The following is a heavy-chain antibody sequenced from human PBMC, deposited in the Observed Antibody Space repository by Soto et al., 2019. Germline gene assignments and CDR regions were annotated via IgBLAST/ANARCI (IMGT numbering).Heavy chain of an antibody. CDR3: ARHRKYHQYIDY. Sequence: SETLSLTCTVSGGSISSSSYYWGWIRQPPGKGLEWMGSIYYSGSTYYNPSLKSRVTISVDTSKNQFSLKLSSVTAADTAVYFCARHRKYHQYIDYSGQATLVTGSS. CDR2: IYYSGST. D-gene: IGHD2-2*01. V-gene: IGHV4-39*01. CDR1: GGSISSSSYY. J-gene: IGHJ4*02.